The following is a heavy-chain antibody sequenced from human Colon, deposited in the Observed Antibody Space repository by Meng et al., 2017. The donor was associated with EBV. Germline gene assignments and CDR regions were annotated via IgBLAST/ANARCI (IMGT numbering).Heavy chain of an antibody. V-gene: IGHV4-39*07. CDR3: ARDGPLL. CDR2: IYYTGST. Sequence: QLQLQDAGLGRVRPSETLSLTCSVSGDSISGSGYYWGWVRQPPGKGLEWICNIYYTGSTYYNPSLKSRVTISVDTSKNQFSLKVTSMTAADTAVYYCARDGPLLWGPGTLVTVSS. CDR1: GDSISGSGYY. J-gene: IGHJ4*02.